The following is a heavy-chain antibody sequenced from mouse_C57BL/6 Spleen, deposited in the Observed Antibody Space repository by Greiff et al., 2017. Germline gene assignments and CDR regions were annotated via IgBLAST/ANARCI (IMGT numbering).Heavy chain of an antibody. CDR2: IYPGSGST. CDR3: ARSDYYGSSNYAMDY. Sequence: QVQLQQSGAELVKPGASVKMSCKASGYTFTSYWITWVKQRPGQGLEWIGDIYPGSGSTNYNEKFKSKATLTVDTSSSTAYMQLSSLTSEDSAVYYCARSDYYGSSNYAMDYWGQGTSVTVSS. V-gene: IGHV1-55*01. J-gene: IGHJ4*01. D-gene: IGHD1-1*01. CDR1: GYTFTSYW.